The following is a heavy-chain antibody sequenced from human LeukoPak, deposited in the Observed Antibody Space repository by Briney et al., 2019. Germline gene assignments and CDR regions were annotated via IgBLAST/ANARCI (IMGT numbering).Heavy chain of an antibody. CDR2: IKQDGSEK. CDR1: GFTFSSYW. V-gene: IGHV3-7*01. J-gene: IGHJ6*03. D-gene: IGHD3-3*01. CDR3: ARGLRFLEWLLFGYYYYMDV. Sequence: GGSLRLSCAASGFTFSSYWMSWVRQAPGKGLEWVANIKQDGSEKYYVDSVKGRFTISRDNAKNSLYLQMNSLRAEDTAVYYCARGLRFLEWLLFGYYYYMDVWGKGTTVTVSS.